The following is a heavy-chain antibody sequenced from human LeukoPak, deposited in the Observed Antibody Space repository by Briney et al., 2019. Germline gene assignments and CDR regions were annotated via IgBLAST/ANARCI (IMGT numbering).Heavy chain of an antibody. J-gene: IGHJ3*01. CDR2: INPNSGGT. Sequence: GASVKVSCKASGYTFTGYYMHWVRQAPGQGLEWMEWINPNSGGTNYAQKFQGRVTMTRDTSISTAYMVLSRLTSDDTAVYYCALLGTCTTTSCVSYDAFDFWGQGTMVTVSS. CDR1: GYTFTGYY. V-gene: IGHV1-2*02. D-gene: IGHD2-2*01. CDR3: ALLGTCTTTSCVSYDAFDF.